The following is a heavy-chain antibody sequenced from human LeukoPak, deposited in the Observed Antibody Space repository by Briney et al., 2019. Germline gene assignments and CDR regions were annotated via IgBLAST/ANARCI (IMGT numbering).Heavy chain of an antibody. CDR3: AKDGVVGGGRNYMDV. CDR1: GGSISSSSYY. J-gene: IGHJ6*03. V-gene: IGHV3-23*01. Sequence: PSETLSLTCTVSGGSISSSSYYWGWVRQAPGKGLEWLSALSGRGRDTYYADSVKGRFTISRDESKNTLYLQMNSLRAEDTAVYYCAKDGVVGGGRNYMDVWGKGTTVTVSS. CDR2: LSGRGRDT. D-gene: IGHD1-26*01.